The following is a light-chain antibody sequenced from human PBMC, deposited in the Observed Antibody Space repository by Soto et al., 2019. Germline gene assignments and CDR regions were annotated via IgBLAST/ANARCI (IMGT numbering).Light chain of an antibody. V-gene: IGKV3-15*01. CDR1: QSVGTA. Sequence: EIVMTQSPATLSVSPGERVTLSCRASQSVGTALAWYQQKPGQPPRLLIRGASTRATGIPDRFGGSGSGTEFTLTISSLQSEDFAVYYCQQYSTXLSFGGGTKVDIK. CDR3: QQYSTXLS. CDR2: GAS. J-gene: IGKJ4*01.